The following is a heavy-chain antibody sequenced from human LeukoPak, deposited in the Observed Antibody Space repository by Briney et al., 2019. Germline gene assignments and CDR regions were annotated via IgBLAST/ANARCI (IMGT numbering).Heavy chain of an antibody. CDR2: ISYDGSNK. CDR3: AKDYYYDSSGLFDY. CDR1: GFTFSSYG. J-gene: IGHJ4*02. V-gene: IGHV3-30*18. D-gene: IGHD3-22*01. Sequence: GGSLRLSCAASGFTFSSYGMHWVRQAPGKGLEWVAVISYDGSNKYYADSVKGRFTISRDNSKNTLYLQMNSLRAEDTAVYYCAKDYYYDSSGLFDYWGQGTLVTVSS.